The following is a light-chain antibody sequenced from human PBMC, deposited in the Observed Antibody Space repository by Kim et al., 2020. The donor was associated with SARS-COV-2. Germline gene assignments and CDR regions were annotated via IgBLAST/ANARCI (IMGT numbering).Light chain of an antibody. CDR3: SSSAGTINV. Sequence: GQSVTISCAGSSSDFGGYNYVSWYQQHPGKPPKLIIYEVSKRPSGVPDRFSGSKSDNTASLTVSGLQAEDEADYYCSSSAGTINVFGTGTKVTVL. CDR2: EVS. V-gene: IGLV2-8*01. CDR1: SSDFGGYNY. J-gene: IGLJ1*01.